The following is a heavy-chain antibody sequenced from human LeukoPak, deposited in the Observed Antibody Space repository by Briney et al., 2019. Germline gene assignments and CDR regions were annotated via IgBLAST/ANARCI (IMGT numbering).Heavy chain of an antibody. Sequence: SETLSLTCAVYGGSFSGYYWSWIRQPPGKGLEWIGEINHSGSTNYNPSLKSRVTISVDTSKNQFSLKLSSVTAADTAVYYCARVPVGGGKAFFSTPIAGDPYYYYYMDVWGKGTTVTVSS. CDR2: INHSGST. J-gene: IGHJ6*03. CDR3: ARVPVGGGKAFFSTPIAGDPYYYYYMDV. D-gene: IGHD4-23*01. V-gene: IGHV4-34*01. CDR1: GGSFSGYY.